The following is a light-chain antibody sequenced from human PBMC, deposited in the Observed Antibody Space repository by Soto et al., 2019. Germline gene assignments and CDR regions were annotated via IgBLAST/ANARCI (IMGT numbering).Light chain of an antibody. J-gene: IGKJ1*01. Sequence: EIVMTQSPATLSVSPGERATLSCRASQSISSNLVWYQQKPGQAPRLLIYGASTRATGIPARFSGSGSGTEFTLTISSLQSEDFAVYYCQQYNKWTQTFGQGTKVEIK. CDR2: GAS. V-gene: IGKV3-15*01. CDR3: QQYNKWTQT. CDR1: QSISSN.